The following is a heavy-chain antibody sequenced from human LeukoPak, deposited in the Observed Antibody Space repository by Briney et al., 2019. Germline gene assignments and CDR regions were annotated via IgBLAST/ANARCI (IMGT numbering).Heavy chain of an antibody. CDR2: INPNSGGT. V-gene: IGHV1-2*06. CDR1: GYTFTGYY. Sequence: PGASVKVSCKASGYTFTGYYMHWVRQAPGQGLEWMGRINPNSGGTNYAQKFQGRVTMTRDTSISTAYMELSRLRSDDTAVYYCARLGRGLRLGELNTGYWGQGTLVTVSS. D-gene: IGHD3-16*01. CDR3: ARLGRGLRLGELNTGY. J-gene: IGHJ4*02.